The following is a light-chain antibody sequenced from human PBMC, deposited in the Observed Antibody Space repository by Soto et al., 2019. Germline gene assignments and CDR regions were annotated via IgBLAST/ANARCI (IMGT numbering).Light chain of an antibody. CDR1: SNDIAIYNY. Sequence: QSALTQPPSATGSPGQSVTISCTGTSNDIAIYNYISWYQHHPGKAPKLIIFEVRKRPSGVPNRFSGSKSGNTASLTISGLQAEDEADYYCSSYAGNDNRVVFGRGTKLTVL. V-gene: IGLV2-8*01. J-gene: IGLJ3*02. CDR2: EVR. CDR3: SSYAGNDNRVV.